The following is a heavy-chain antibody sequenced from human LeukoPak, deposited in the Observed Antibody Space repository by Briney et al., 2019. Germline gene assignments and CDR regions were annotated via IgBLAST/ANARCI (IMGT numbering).Heavy chain of an antibody. CDR1: GFTVITND. CDR2: LYSDGNT. Sequence: GALTLSCAASGFTVITNDMTWVRLAPGKGLEWVSVLYSDGNTKYADSVQGRFTISRDNSKNTLYLEMNSLSPDDTAVYYCARGVEPLAANTLAYWGQGTLVTVSS. V-gene: IGHV3-53*01. CDR3: ARGVEPLAANTLAY. J-gene: IGHJ4*02. D-gene: IGHD1-14*01.